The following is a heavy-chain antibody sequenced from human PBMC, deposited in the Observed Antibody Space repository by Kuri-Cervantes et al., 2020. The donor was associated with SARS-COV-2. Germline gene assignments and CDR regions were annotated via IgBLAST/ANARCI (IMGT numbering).Heavy chain of an antibody. D-gene: IGHD5-18*01. J-gene: IGHJ4*02. CDR1: GFAVRNTY. CDR3: ARAKSPNAALVPADY. V-gene: IGHV3-53*01. CDR2: IYSGGNT. Sequence: GGSLRLSCAASGFAVRNTYMAWARQAPGKGLECVSVIYSGGNTYYADSVKGRFTISRDSSKNTLYLQMNSLRAEDTAVYYCARAKSPNAALVPADYWGQGTLVTVSS.